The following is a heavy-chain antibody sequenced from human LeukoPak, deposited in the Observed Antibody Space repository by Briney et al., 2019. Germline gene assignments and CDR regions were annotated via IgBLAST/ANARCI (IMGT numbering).Heavy chain of an antibody. Sequence: GGSLRLSCTASGFTFGDYAMSWFRQAPGKGLEWVGFIRSKAYGGTTEYAASVKGRFTISRDDSKSIAYLQMNSLKTEDTAVYYCTRDRYPRGYSYGDFDYWGQGTLVTASS. CDR3: TRDRYPRGYSYGDFDY. CDR2: IRSKAYGGTT. V-gene: IGHV3-49*03. J-gene: IGHJ4*02. D-gene: IGHD5-18*01. CDR1: GFTFGDYA.